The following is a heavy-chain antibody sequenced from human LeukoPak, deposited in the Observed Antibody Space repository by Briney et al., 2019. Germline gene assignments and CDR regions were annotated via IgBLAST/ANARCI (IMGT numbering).Heavy chain of an antibody. CDR3: ARGAGGYRFDP. J-gene: IGHJ5*02. D-gene: IGHD1-1*01. Sequence: SVKVSCKASGGTFSSYAISWVRQAPGQGLEWMGGIIPIFGTANYAQKFQGRVTITADESTSTAYMELSSLRSAGTAVYYCARGAGGYRFDPWGQGTLVTVSS. V-gene: IGHV1-69*01. CDR1: GGTFSSYA. CDR2: IIPIFGTA.